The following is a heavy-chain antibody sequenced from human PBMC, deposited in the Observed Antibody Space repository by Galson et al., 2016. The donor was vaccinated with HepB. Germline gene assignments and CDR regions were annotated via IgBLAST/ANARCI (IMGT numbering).Heavy chain of an antibody. D-gene: IGHD6-13*01. CDR3: ARRGSKEKGYFDL. CDR2: TYYRPKWYN. J-gene: IGHJ2*01. Sequence: CAISGDSVSSDSAAWNWIRQSPSRGLEWLGRTYYRPKWYNDYAVSVKSRMTINPDTSKNQFSLQLNSVTPEDTAVYYCARRGSKEKGYFDLWGRGTLVTVSS. CDR1: GDSVSSDSAA. V-gene: IGHV6-1*01.